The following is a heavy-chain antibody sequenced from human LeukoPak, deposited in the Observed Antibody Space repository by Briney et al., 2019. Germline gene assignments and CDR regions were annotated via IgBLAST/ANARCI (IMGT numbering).Heavy chain of an antibody. CDR3: ARDRGYDSSGYYTEHAFDI. D-gene: IGHD3-22*01. CDR1: GFTLSSHW. CDR2: IESDGRT. V-gene: IGHV3-74*01. J-gene: IGHJ3*02. Sequence: GGSLRLSCAASGFTLSSHWMHWVRQAPGKGLVCVSRIESDGRTAYADSVKGRFIISRDSAKNTLYLQMNSLRAEDTAVYYCARDRGYDSSGYYTEHAFDIWGQGTMVTVSS.